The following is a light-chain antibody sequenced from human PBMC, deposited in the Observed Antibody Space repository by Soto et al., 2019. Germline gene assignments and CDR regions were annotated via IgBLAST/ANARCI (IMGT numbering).Light chain of an antibody. CDR3: QQYNNWCPAT. CDR1: QSVSSK. CDR2: GAS. Sequence: EIVMTQSPATLSVSPGERATLSCRASQSVSSKLAWYQQKPGQAPRLLIYGASTRATDIPARFSGSGSGTEFILTTISVQSEDFVVYYCQQYNNWCPATFGQGTRVEIK. J-gene: IGKJ1*01. V-gene: IGKV3-15*01.